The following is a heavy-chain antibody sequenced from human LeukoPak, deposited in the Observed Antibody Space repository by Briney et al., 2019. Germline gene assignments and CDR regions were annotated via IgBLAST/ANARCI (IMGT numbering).Heavy chain of an antibody. V-gene: IGHV6-1*01. CDR3: AREPSGHSGSFDS. J-gene: IGHJ4*02. CDR2: TYYRSKWYY. D-gene: IGHD4-23*01. Sequence: SQTLSLTCAISGDSVASNDAAWNWIRQSPSRGLEWLGRTYYRSKWYYEYAVSVKSRITVNPDTSKNQFSLQLNSVTPDDTAVFYCAREPSGHSGSFDSWGQGTLVTVSS. CDR1: GDSVASNDAA.